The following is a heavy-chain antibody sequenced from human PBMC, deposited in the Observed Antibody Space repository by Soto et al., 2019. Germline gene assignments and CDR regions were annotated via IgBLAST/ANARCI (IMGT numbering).Heavy chain of an antibody. Sequence: QVQLVQSGAEVKKPGASVKVSCKASGYTFTSDDISWVRQAPGQGLEWMGWISPYNSNTDYAQKFRGRVTMTTDTSTSTAYMELRSLRSDDTALYYCARGSDMDYWGQGTLVTVSS. CDR3: ARGSDMDY. CDR2: ISPYNSNT. J-gene: IGHJ4*02. D-gene: IGHD2-15*01. V-gene: IGHV1-18*01. CDR1: GYTFTSDD.